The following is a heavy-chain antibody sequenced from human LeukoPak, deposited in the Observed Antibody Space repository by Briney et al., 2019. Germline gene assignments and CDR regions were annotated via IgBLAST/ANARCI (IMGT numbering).Heavy chain of an antibody. Sequence: SGTLSLTCAVSGASISSRNWWSWVRQPPGKGLEWIGEIFHSGSTNYNPSLKSRVTISVDTSKNQFSLKLSSVTAADTAVYYCARKSRWFGELSWYFDLWGRGTLVTVSS. D-gene: IGHD3-10*01. CDR2: IFHSGST. V-gene: IGHV4-4*02. CDR1: GASISSRNW. CDR3: ARKSRWFGELSWYFDL. J-gene: IGHJ2*01.